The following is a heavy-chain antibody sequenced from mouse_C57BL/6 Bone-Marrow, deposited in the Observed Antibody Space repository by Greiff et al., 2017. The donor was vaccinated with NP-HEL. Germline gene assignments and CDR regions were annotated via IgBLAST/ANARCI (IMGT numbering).Heavy chain of an antibody. V-gene: IGHV5-15*01. Sequence: EVKLMESGGGLVQPGGSLKLSCAASGFTFSDYGMAWVRQAPRKGPEWVAFISNLAYSIYYADTVTGRFTITRANAKNTLYLEMSSLRSGVTAMYYCANQEATYGYTWFAYWGQGTLVTVSA. CDR1: GFTFSDYG. CDR3: ANQEATYGYTWFAY. D-gene: IGHD2-2*01. CDR2: ISNLAYSI. J-gene: IGHJ3*01.